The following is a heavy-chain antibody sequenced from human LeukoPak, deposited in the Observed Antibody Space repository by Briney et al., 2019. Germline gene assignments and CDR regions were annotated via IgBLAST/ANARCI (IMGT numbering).Heavy chain of an antibody. CDR3: AKGLWFGEFDY. D-gene: IGHD3-10*01. V-gene: IGHV3-9*01. J-gene: IGHJ4*02. CDR1: GFTFDDYA. Sequence: PGGSLRLSCAASGFTFDDYAMHWVRQAPGKGLEWVSGISWNSGSIGYEDSVKGRFTISRDNAKNSLYLQMNSLRAEDTALYYCAKGLWFGEFDYWGQGTLVTVSS. CDR2: ISWNSGSI.